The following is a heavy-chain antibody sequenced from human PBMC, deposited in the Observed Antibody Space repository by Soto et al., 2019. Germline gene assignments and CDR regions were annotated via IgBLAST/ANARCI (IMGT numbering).Heavy chain of an antibody. V-gene: IGHV4-34*01. Sequence: SETLSLTCAVYGGSFSGYYWSWIRQPPGKGLEWIGEINHSGSTNYNPSLKSRVTISVDTSKNQFSLKLSSVTAADTAVYYCARQRYYYDSSGYYARFYYYYGMDVWGQGTTVTVSS. CDR3: ARQRYYYDSSGYYARFYYYYGMDV. CDR1: GGSFSGYY. J-gene: IGHJ6*02. CDR2: INHSGST. D-gene: IGHD3-22*01.